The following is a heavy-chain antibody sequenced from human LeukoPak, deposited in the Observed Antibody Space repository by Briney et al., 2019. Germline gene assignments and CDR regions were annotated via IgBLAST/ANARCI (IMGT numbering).Heavy chain of an antibody. CDR1: GGSISSGPYS. CDR2: IYHGGST. D-gene: IGHD3-10*01. Sequence: SQTLSLTCAVSGGSISSGPYSWSWIRQPPGMGLEWIGYIYHGGSTYYNPSLRSRVTMSADRSKNQFSLKLSSVTAADTAVYYCARGFWGYYYGSGSRRHFDYWGQGTLVTVSS. CDR3: ARGFWGYYYGSGSRRHFDY. V-gene: IGHV4-30-2*01. J-gene: IGHJ4*02.